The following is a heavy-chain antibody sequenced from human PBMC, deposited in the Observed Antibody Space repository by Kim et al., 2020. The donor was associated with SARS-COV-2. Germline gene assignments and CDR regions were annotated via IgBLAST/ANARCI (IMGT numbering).Heavy chain of an antibody. D-gene: IGHD3-16*02. CDR1: GGSISSSSYY. CDR2: IYYSGST. Sequence: SETLSLTCTVSGGSISSSSYYWGWIRQPPGKGLEWIGSIYYSGSTYYNPSLKSRVTISVDTSKNQFSLKLSSVTAADTAVYYCGTYDYVWGSYRFWGQGTLVTVSS. V-gene: IGHV4-39*01. CDR3: GTYDYVWGSYRF. J-gene: IGHJ4*02.